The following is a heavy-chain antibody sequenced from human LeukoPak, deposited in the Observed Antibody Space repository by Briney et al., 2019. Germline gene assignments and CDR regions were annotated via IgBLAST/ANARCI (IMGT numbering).Heavy chain of an antibody. J-gene: IGHJ6*02. CDR3: ARATDLVDYGMDV. CDR1: GGSFSGYY. Sequence: SETLSLTCAVYGGSFSGYYWSWIRQPPGKGLEWIGEVNHSGSTNYNPSLKSRVTISVDTSKNQFSLKLSSVTAADTAVYYCARATDLVDYGMDVWGQGTTVTVSS. D-gene: IGHD2-21*01. CDR2: VNHSGST. V-gene: IGHV4-34*01.